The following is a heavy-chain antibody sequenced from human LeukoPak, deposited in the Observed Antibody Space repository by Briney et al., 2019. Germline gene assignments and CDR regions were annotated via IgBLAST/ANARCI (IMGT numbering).Heavy chain of an antibody. D-gene: IGHD6-19*01. CDR2: ISYDGSNK. Sequence: GRSLRLSCAASGFTFSSYGMHWVRQAPGKGLEWVAVISYDGSNKYYADSVKGRFTISRDNSKNTLYLQMDSLRAEDTAVYYCARDRWLVHFDYWGQGTLVTVSS. J-gene: IGHJ4*02. CDR1: GFTFSSYG. CDR3: ARDRWLVHFDY. V-gene: IGHV3-30*03.